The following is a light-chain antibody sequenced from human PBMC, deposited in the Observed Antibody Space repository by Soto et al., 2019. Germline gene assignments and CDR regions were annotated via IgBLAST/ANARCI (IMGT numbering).Light chain of an antibody. CDR3: QQYGSSPVT. V-gene: IGKV3-20*01. J-gene: IGKJ2*01. CDR1: QSVSSSY. Sequence: EIVLTQSPGTLSLSPGERATLSCRASQSVSSSYLAWYQQKPGQAPRLLIYGASSRATGIPDRFSGSGSGTDFTLTISSLETEDFAVYYCQQYGSSPVTFGQGTKLEIK. CDR2: GAS.